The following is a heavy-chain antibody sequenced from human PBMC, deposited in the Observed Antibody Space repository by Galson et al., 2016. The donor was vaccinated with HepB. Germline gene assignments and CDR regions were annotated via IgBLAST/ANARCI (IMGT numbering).Heavy chain of an antibody. CDR3: ARFPLGQLSLQDYYFDY. CDR1: GFRFSGYR. Sequence: SLRLSCAASGFRFSGYRMSWVRQAPGKGLEWVANIEQDGSAKYYVDSVKGRFTISRDNAKNSLFLQMNSLRAEDTAVYFCARFPLGQLSLQDYYFDYWGQGTLVTVSS. CDR2: IEQDGSAK. J-gene: IGHJ4*02. V-gene: IGHV3-7*01. D-gene: IGHD3-16*02.